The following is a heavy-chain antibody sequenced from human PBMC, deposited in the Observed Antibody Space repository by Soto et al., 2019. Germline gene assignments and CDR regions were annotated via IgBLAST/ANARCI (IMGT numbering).Heavy chain of an antibody. D-gene: IGHD6-19*01. CDR2: ISWNSGSI. J-gene: IGHJ3*02. V-gene: IGHV3-9*01. Sequence: GGSLRLSCAASGFTFDDYAMHWVRQAPGKGLEWVSGISWNSGSIGYADSVKGRFTISRDNAKNSLYLQMNSLRAEDTALYYCAKDLYGFIAVAGGSAFDIWGQGTMVTVSS. CDR1: GFTFDDYA. CDR3: AKDLYGFIAVAGGSAFDI.